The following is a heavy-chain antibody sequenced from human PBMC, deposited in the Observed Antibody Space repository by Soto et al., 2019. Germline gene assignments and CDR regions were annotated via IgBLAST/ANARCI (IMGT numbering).Heavy chain of an antibody. J-gene: IGHJ4*02. V-gene: IGHV1-24*01. CDR3: ATTAHVTTAGSFDY. CDR1: GYTLTELS. CDR2: FDPEDGET. D-gene: IGHD6-13*01. Sequence: ASVKVSCKVSGYTLTELSIHWVRQAPGKGLEWMGGFDPEDGETIYAQKFQGRVTMTEDTSTDTAYMELSSLRSEDTAVYYCATTAHVTTAGSFDYWGQATLVTVSS.